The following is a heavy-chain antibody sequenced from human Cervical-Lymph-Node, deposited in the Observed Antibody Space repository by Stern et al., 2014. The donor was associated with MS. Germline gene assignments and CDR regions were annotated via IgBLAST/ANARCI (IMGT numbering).Heavy chain of an antibody. Sequence: QVQLVQSGAEVKKPGASVKVSCKTSAYNFTNYGVTWVRRAPGKGLEWMGWISGYNGKTKYEQQFQGRVAMTPATSKKKTYMELRSLRSSDTAVYYCSRAGYDVSGLSDYWGQGTLVTVSS. CDR1: AYNFTNYG. CDR3: SRAGYDVSGLSDY. CDR2: ISGYNGKT. V-gene: IGHV1-18*01. D-gene: IGHD5-12*01. J-gene: IGHJ4*02.